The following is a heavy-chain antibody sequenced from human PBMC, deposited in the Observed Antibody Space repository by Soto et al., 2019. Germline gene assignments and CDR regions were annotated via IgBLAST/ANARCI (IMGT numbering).Heavy chain of an antibody. CDR2: IYWNDDK. CDR1: GFSLSTSGVG. Sequence: DSGPTLVNPTQTLTLTCTFSGFSLSTSGVGVGWIRQPPGKALEWLALIYWNDDKRYSPSLKNRLTITKDTSKNQVVLTMTNLDPVDTATYYCAHRPPGIDSTGYSIWGQGTMVTVSS. D-gene: IGHD3-22*01. V-gene: IGHV2-5*01. CDR3: AHRPPGIDSTGYSI. J-gene: IGHJ3*02.